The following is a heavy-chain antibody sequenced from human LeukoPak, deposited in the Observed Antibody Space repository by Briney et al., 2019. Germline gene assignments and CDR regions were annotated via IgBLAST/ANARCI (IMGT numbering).Heavy chain of an antibody. J-gene: IGHJ4*02. Sequence: SETLSLTCTVSGGSVTSGNYYWHWIRQPAGKGLEWIGRIYTNGGASYNPSLKSRVTISIDASKNQFSLKLSSVTAADTAVYYCAREPPGYWGQGILVTVSP. CDR3: AREPPGY. V-gene: IGHV4-61*02. CDR1: GGSVTSGNYY. CDR2: IYTNGGA.